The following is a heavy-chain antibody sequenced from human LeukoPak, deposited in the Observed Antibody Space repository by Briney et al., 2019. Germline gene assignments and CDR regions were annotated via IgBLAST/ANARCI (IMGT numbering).Heavy chain of an antibody. Sequence: GGSLRLSCAASGFTFSSYSMNWVRQAPGQGLEWMGWIDPNSGDTNYAQKFQGRVTMTRDTAVRTGYMELSRLRNDDTAIYYCARAHSGYYYYYMDLWGEGTTVTVSS. CDR1: GFTFSSYS. D-gene: IGHD3-10*01. CDR3: ARAHSGYYYYYMDL. V-gene: IGHV1-2*02. CDR2: IDPNSGDT. J-gene: IGHJ6*03.